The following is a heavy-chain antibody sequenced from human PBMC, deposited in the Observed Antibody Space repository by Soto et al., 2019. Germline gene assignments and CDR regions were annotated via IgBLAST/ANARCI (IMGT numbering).Heavy chain of an antibody. CDR2: IYPGDSDT. J-gene: IGHJ6*03. V-gene: IGHV5-51*01. D-gene: IGHD2-15*01. CDR1: GYSFTSYW. CDR3: ARGRYCSGGSCYYMDV. Sequence: PGESLKISCKGSGYSFTSYWIGWVRQMPGKGLEWMGIIYPGDSDTRYSPSFQGQVTISADKSISTAYLQWSSLKASDTAMYYCARGRYCSGGSCYYMDVWGKGTTVTVSS.